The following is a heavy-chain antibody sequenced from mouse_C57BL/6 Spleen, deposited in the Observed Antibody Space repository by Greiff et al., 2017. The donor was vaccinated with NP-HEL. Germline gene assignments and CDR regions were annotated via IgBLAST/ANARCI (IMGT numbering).Heavy chain of an antibody. V-gene: IGHV3-6*01. CDR1: GYSITSGYY. Sequence: EVKLMESGPGLVKPSQSLSLTCSVTGYSITSGYYWNWIRQFPGNKLEWMGYISYDGSNNYNPSLKNRISITRDTSKNQFFLKLNSVTTEDTATYYCARDGAGTVWFAYWGQGTLVTVSA. J-gene: IGHJ3*01. D-gene: IGHD4-1*01. CDR3: ARDGAGTVWFAY. CDR2: ISYDGSN.